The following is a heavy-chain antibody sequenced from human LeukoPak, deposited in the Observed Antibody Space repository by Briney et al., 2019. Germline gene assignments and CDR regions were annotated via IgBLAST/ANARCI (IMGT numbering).Heavy chain of an antibody. Sequence: PGGSLRLSCAASGFSFSAYWMSWVRHAPGKGLEWVANIKVDGTEKYYVDSVKGRFTISRDNAKNSLSLQMSGLRAEDTAVYYCARDWNGSGTAFDHWGQGTLVTVSS. J-gene: IGHJ4*02. CDR3: ARDWNGSGTAFDH. V-gene: IGHV3-7*05. CDR1: GFSFSAYW. D-gene: IGHD1-1*01. CDR2: IKVDGTEK.